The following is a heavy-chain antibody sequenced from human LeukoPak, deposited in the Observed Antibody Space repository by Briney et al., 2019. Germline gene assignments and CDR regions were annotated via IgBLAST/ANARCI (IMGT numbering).Heavy chain of an antibody. D-gene: IGHD3-10*01. V-gene: IGHV3-7*01. Sequence: GGSLRLSCAASGFTFSTYWMTWVRQAPGKGLEGVANIKQDGTEKYSVDSVKGRFAISRDNAKSSLFLQMNSPRAEDSAVYYCARVALSRVAFDSWGQGTIVTVSS. CDR1: GFTFSTYW. J-gene: IGHJ3*02. CDR2: IKQDGTEK. CDR3: ARVALSRVAFDS.